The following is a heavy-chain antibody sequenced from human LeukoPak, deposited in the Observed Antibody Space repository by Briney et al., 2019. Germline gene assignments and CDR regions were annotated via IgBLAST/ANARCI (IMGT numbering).Heavy chain of an antibody. D-gene: IGHD1-26*01. V-gene: IGHV3-23*01. CDR3: AREGGSDYYFDY. CDR1: GFSFSTYA. Sequence: PGGSLRISCAASGFSFSTYAMSWVRQAPGEGLEWVSGLSDIGGDTIYADSVKGRFTISRDNSKNTLFLQMNSLRAEDTAVYYCAREGGSDYYFDYWGQGTLVTVSS. CDR2: LSDIGGDT. J-gene: IGHJ4*02.